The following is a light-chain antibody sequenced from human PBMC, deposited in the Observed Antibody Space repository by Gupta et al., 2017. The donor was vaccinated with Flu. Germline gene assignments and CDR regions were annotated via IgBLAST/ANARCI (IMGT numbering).Light chain of an antibody. Sequence: HSVLTQPPSSSGTPGQRVTLSCSGSSSNIGSNTVNWYQQLPGTAPKLLIYSNNHRPSGVPDRFSGSKSGTSASLAISGLQSEDEADYYCAAWDDSLNGVVFGGGTKLTVL. CDR2: SNN. CDR1: SSNIGSNT. CDR3: AAWDDSLNGVV. V-gene: IGLV1-44*01. J-gene: IGLJ2*01.